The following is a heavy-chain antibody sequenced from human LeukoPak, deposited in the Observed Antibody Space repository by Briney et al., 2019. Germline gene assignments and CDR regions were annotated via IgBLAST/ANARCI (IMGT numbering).Heavy chain of an antibody. Sequence: ASVLVSCKASGYTYTNHGITWVRQAPGQGLELMGWISAYNRDTRYAQSFQGRVALITESSTNTAYIELRSLTSDDTAVYYCARDPSNTSGWSPYFDYWGQGTLVTVSA. J-gene: IGHJ4*02. CDR3: ARDPSNTSGWSPYFDY. V-gene: IGHV1-18*04. CDR2: ISAYNRDT. CDR1: GYTYTNHG. D-gene: IGHD6-13*01.